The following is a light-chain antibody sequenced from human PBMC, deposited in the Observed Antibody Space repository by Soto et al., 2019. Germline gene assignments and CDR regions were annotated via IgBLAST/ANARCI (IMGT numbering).Light chain of an antibody. Sequence: AIRMTQSPSSFSASTGDRVTITCRASQGISSYLAWYQQKSGKATNLLIYAASTLQSGVPSRFSGSGSGTVFTLTISCLQSEDFATYYCQQYYSYPSTFGQGTKVEIK. CDR3: QQYYSYPST. J-gene: IGKJ1*01. CDR2: AAS. CDR1: QGISSY. V-gene: IGKV1-8*01.